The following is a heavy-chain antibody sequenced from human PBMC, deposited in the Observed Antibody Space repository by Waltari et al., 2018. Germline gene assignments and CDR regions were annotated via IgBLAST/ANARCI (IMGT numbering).Heavy chain of an antibody. Sequence: QVQLHESGPGLVKPSETLSLTCAVSGYSISSGYYWGWIRQPPGKGLDWIGSIYHSGSTYYNPSLKSRVTISVDTSKNQFSLKLSSVTAADTAVYYCARDGRDFGVVIPSWFDPWGQGTLVTVSS. J-gene: IGHJ5*02. CDR3: ARDGRDFGVVIPSWFDP. V-gene: IGHV4-38-2*02. CDR1: GYSISSGYY. CDR2: IYHSGST. D-gene: IGHD3-3*01.